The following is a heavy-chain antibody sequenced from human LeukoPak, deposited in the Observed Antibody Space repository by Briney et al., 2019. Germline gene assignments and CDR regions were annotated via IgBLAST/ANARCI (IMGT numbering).Heavy chain of an antibody. J-gene: IGHJ4*02. Sequence: SETLSLTCSVSGGSISTYYWSWIRQSPGTGLDWMGYIYHSGSTSYNPSLKSRVTMSLDTSKNQFSLKLNSVTAADTAVYYCARDLPATIWGQGTLVTVSS. CDR1: GGSISTYY. CDR2: IYHSGST. D-gene: IGHD5-12*01. CDR3: ARDLPATI. V-gene: IGHV4-59*01.